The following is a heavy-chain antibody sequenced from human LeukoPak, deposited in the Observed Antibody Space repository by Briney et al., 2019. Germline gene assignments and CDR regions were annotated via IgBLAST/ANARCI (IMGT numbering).Heavy chain of an antibody. V-gene: IGHV5-51*01. CDR3: AGSIAVGHLFDY. Sequence: GIIYPGHSDTRYSPSFQGQVTISADKSISTAYLQWSSLKASDTAMYYCAGSIAVGHLFDYWGQGTLVTVSS. CDR2: IYPGHSDT. D-gene: IGHD6-19*01. J-gene: IGHJ4*02.